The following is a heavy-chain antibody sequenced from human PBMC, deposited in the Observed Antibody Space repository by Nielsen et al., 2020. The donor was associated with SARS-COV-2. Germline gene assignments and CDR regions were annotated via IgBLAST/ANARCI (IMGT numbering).Heavy chain of an antibody. CDR1: GGSISSGGYY. J-gene: IGHJ6*02. D-gene: IGHD3-16*01. Sequence: GSLRLSCTVSGGSISSGGYYWSWVRQAPGKGLQWVSVIYSGDSTYYADSVRGRFTISRDNSKNTLYLQMNSLRAEDTAVYYCARDLDYYYYGMDVWGQGTTVTVSS. V-gene: IGHV3-53*01. CDR2: IYSGDST. CDR3: ARDLDYYYYGMDV.